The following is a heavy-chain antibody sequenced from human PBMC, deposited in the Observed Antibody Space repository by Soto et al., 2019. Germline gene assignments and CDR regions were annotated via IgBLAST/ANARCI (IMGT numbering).Heavy chain of an antibody. CDR2: INPNSGGT. D-gene: IGHD6-13*01. Sequence: QVQLVQSGAEVKKPGASVKVSCKASGYTFTGYYMHWVRQAPGQGLEWMGWINPNSGGTNYAQKFQGWVTMTRDTSISTAYMELSRLRSDDTAVYYCAREAAADYYYYGMDVWGQGTTVTVSS. CDR1: GYTFTGYY. J-gene: IGHJ6*02. CDR3: AREAAADYYYYGMDV. V-gene: IGHV1-2*04.